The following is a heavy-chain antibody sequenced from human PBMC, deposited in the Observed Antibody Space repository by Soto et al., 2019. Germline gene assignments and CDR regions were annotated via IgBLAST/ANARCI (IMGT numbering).Heavy chain of an antibody. CDR1: GGSISSYY. Sequence: PSETLSLTCTVSGGSISSYYWSWIRQPPGKGLEWIGYIYYSGSANYNPSLKGRVTISVDTSKNQFSLKLSSVTAADTAVYYCARGGLVVPAAADAFDIWGQGTMVTVSS. V-gene: IGHV4-59*01. J-gene: IGHJ3*02. CDR2: IYYSGSA. CDR3: ARGGLVVPAAADAFDI. D-gene: IGHD2-2*01.